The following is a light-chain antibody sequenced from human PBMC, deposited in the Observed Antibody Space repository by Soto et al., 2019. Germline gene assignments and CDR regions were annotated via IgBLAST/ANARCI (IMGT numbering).Light chain of an antibody. V-gene: IGKV3-20*01. CDR1: QSVSNNY. CDR2: GAS. Sequence: EIVLTQSPGTLSLSPGERATLSCRAIQSVSNNYLAWYQQKPGQAPRLLIYGASNRATRIPDRFSGSGSGKYCNLTISRLEPEGVAVYYCKQYGSSGTFGQGTKVEIK. CDR3: KQYGSSGT. J-gene: IGKJ1*01.